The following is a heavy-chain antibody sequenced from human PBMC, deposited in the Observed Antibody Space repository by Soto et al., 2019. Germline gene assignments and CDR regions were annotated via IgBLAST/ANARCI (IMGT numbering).Heavy chain of an antibody. CDR3: AREGGRHSGGIDY. J-gene: IGHJ4*02. CDR1: GGTFSSYS. CDR2: IIPIFGTA. V-gene: IGHV1-69*01. Sequence: QVQLVQSGAEVKKPGSSVKVSCKASGGTFSSYSINWVRQAPGQGLEWMGEIIPIFGTANYAQKFQGRVTMTADESTSTAYMELSRLRSEDTAVYYCAREGGRHSGGIDYWGQGTLVTVSS. D-gene: IGHD1-26*01.